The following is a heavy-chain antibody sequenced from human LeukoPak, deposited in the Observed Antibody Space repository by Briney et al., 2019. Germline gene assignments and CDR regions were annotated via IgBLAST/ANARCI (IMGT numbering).Heavy chain of an antibody. J-gene: IGHJ4*02. CDR1: GFTFSSYE. CDR3: ARVGYGDYWPLDY. V-gene: IGHV3-48*03. CDR2: ISSSGSTI. Sequence: GGSLRLSCAASGFTFSSYEMNWVRQAPGKGLEWVSYISSSGSTIYYADSVKGRFTISRDNAKNSLYLQMNSLRAEDMAVYYCARVGYGDYWPLDYWGQGTLVTVSS. D-gene: IGHD4-17*01.